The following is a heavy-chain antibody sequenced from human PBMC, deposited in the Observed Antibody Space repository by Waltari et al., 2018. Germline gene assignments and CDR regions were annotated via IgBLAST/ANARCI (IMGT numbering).Heavy chain of an antibody. D-gene: IGHD3-16*01. CDR3: ARDRGIMITFGGVSGGFDY. V-gene: IGHV3-30*04. Sequence: QVQLVESGGGVVQPGRSLRLSCAASGFTFSSYAMHWVRQAPGKGLEWVAVISYDGTNKYAADSVKGRFTISRDNSKNKLKLQMNSLRAEYTAVYYCARDRGIMITFGGVSGGFDYWGQGTLVTVSS. CDR1: GFTFSSYA. J-gene: IGHJ4*02. CDR2: ISYDGTNK.